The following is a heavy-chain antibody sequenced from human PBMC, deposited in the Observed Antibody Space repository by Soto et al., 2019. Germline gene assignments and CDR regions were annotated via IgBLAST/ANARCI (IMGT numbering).Heavy chain of an antibody. CDR3: ARDPEGRTTIFGVLSYGMDV. J-gene: IGHJ6*02. V-gene: IGHV1-69*06. CDR1: GGTFSSYA. CDR2: IIPIFGTA. Sequence: SVKVSCKASGGTFSSYAISWVRQAPRQGLEWMGGIIPIFGTANYAQKFQGRVTITADKSTSTAYMELSSLRSEDTAVYYCARDPEGRTTIFGVLSYGMDVWGQGIPVTVYS. D-gene: IGHD3-3*01.